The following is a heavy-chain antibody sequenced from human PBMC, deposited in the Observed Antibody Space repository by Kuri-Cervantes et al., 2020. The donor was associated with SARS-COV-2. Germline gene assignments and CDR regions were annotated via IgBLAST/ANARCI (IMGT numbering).Heavy chain of an antibody. CDR1: GFTFSNYG. CDR3: ARYKDGIEEFDY. D-gene: IGHD5-24*01. V-gene: IGHV3-48*04. Sequence: GESLKISCAVSGFTFSNYGMNWVRQAPGKGLEWVAHINSISSNIGYADSVKGRFTISRDNAKNSLYLQMNSLRADDTALYYCARYKDGIEEFDYWGQGTLVTVSS. CDR2: INSISSNI. J-gene: IGHJ4*02.